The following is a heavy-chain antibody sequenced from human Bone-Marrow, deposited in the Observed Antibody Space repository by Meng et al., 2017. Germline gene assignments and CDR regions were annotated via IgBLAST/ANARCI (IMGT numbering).Heavy chain of an antibody. CDR2: IYPGDSDT. D-gene: IGHD3-22*01. Sequence: KVSCKGSGYSFTSYWIGWVRQMPGKGLEWMGTIYPGDSDTRYSPSFQGQVTISADKSISTAYLQWSSLKASDTAMYYCASKSDQYYYDSSGYYWNAFDIWGQGTMVTVSS. J-gene: IGHJ3*02. CDR1: GYSFTSYW. V-gene: IGHV5-51*01. CDR3: ASKSDQYYYDSSGYYWNAFDI.